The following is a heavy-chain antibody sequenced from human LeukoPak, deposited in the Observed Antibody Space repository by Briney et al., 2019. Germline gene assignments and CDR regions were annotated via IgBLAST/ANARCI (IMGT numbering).Heavy chain of an antibody. CDR2: IRYDGTNK. J-gene: IGHJ4*02. CDR3: AKDIGYGSGSHMGYYFDY. Sequence: GGSLRLSCAASGFTFSSYGMHWVRQAPGKGLEWVAFIRYDGTNKYYPDSVKGRFTISRDNSENTLYLQMNSLRAEDMALYYCAKDIGYGSGSHMGYYFDYWGQGTLVTVSS. V-gene: IGHV3-30*02. D-gene: IGHD3-10*01. CDR1: GFTFSSYG.